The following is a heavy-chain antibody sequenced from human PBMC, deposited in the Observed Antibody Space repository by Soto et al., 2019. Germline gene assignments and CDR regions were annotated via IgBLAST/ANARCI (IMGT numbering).Heavy chain of an antibody. CDR3: ARSVGAYY. Sequence: WGSLRLSCAASGFTFISYEINWVRQAPLKGLEWVSYISSSGSTIYYADSVKGRFTISRDNAKNSLYLQMNSLRAEDTAVYYCARSVGAYYWGQGTLVTVSS. D-gene: IGHD3-16*01. V-gene: IGHV3-48*03. CDR2: ISSSGSTI. CDR1: GFTFISYE. J-gene: IGHJ4*02.